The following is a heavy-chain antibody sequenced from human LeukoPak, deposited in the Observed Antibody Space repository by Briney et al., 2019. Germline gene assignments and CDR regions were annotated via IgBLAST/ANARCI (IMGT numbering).Heavy chain of an antibody. CDR1: GFTFSSYG. CDR3: AKDRGPGGVQLWSDY. CDR2: IRYDGSNK. V-gene: IGHV3-30*02. J-gene: IGHJ4*02. D-gene: IGHD5-18*01. Sequence: GGSLRLSCAASGFTFSSYGMHWVRQAPGKGLEWVAFIRYDGSNKYHADSVKGRFTISRDNSKNTLYLQMNSLRAEDTAVYYCAKDRGPGGVQLWSDYWGQGTLVTVSP.